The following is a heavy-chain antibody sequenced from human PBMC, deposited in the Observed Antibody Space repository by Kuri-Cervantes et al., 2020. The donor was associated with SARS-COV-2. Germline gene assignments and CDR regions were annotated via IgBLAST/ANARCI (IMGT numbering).Heavy chain of an antibody. J-gene: IGHJ6*03. Sequence: GESLKISCAASGFTFSSYAMHWVRQAPGKGLEWVAVISYDGSNKYYADSVKGRFTISRDNSKNTLSLQMNSLRAEDTAVYYCARDFSSSYYYYYYMDVCGKGTTVTVSS. CDR3: ARDFSSSYYYYYYMDV. CDR2: ISYDGSNK. V-gene: IGHV3-30-3*01. D-gene: IGHD6-6*01. CDR1: GFTFSSYA.